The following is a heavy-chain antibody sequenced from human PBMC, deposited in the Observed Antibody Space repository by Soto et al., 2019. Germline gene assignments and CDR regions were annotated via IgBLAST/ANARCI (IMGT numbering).Heavy chain of an antibody. D-gene: IGHD6-13*01. V-gene: IGHV3-13*01. CDR1: GFTFSSYD. Sequence: GGSLRLSCAASGFTFSSYDMHWVRQATGKGLEWVSAIGTAGDTYYPGSVKGRFTISRENAKNSLYLQMNSLRAEDTAVYYCAREWRESLVRPSIAAAVNYYYYGMDVWGQGTTVTVSS. CDR2: IGTAGDT. CDR3: AREWRESLVRPSIAAAVNYYYYGMDV. J-gene: IGHJ6*02.